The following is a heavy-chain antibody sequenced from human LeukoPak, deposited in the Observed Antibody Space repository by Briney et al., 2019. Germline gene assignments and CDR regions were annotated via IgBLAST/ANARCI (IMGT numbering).Heavy chain of an antibody. V-gene: IGHV5-51*01. CDR3: ARQGGIAVAGAFNY. D-gene: IGHD6-13*01. CDR1: GYSFTTYW. Sequence: GESLKISCKGSGYSFTTYWLGWVRQMPGKGLEWMGIIHPGDSVTRYSPSFQGQVTISADRSIGTAYLQWSSLKASDTAMYYCARQGGIAVAGAFNYWGQGTLVTVSS. J-gene: IGHJ4*02. CDR2: IHPGDSVT.